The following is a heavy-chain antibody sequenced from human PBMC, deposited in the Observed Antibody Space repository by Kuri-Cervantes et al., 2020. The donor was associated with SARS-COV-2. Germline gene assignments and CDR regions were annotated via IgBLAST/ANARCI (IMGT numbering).Heavy chain of an antibody. CDR3: AGRYCSSTSCPNWFDP. D-gene: IGHD2-2*01. V-gene: IGHV4-59*10. J-gene: IGHJ5*02. CDR1: GFTFSDYY. Sequence: GSLRLSCAASGFTFSDYYMSWIRQAPGKGLEWIGRIYTSGSTNYNPSLKSRVTISVDTSKNQFSLKLSSVTAADTAVYYCAGRYCSSTSCPNWFDPWGQGTLVTVSS. CDR2: IYTSGST.